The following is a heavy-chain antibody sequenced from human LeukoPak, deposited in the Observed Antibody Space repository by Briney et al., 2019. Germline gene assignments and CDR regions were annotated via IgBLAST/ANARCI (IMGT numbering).Heavy chain of an antibody. CDR3: ARDQVTSEAFDI. V-gene: IGHV3-21*04. CDR1: GFTFSSYS. CDR2: ISSSSSYI. J-gene: IGHJ3*02. D-gene: IGHD4-11*01. Sequence: GGSLRLSCAASGFTFSSYSMNWVRQAPGKGLEWVSSISSSSSYIYYADSVKGRFTISRDNAKNSLYLQMNSLRAEDTAVYYCARDQVTSEAFDIWGQGTIVTVSP.